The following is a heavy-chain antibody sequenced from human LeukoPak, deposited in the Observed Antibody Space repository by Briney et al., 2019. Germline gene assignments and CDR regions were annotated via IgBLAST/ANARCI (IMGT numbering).Heavy chain of an antibody. CDR2: IYYSGST. D-gene: IGHD6-19*01. CDR1: GGSFSGYY. CDR3: ARDSGSSGYALYFDY. V-gene: IGHV4-59*01. Sequence: SETLSLTCAVYGGSFSGYYWSWIRQPPGKGLEWIGYIYYSGSTNYNPSLKSRVTISVDTSKNQFSLKLSSVTAADTAVYYCARDSGSSGYALYFDYWGQGTLVTVSS. J-gene: IGHJ4*02.